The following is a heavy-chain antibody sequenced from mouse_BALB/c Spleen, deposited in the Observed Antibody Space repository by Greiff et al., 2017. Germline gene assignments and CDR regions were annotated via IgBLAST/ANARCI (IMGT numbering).Heavy chain of an antibody. D-gene: IGHD2-4*01. CDR2: IWSGGST. J-gene: IGHJ4*01. Sequence: VKVVESGPGLVQPSQSLSITCTVSGFSLTSYGVHWVRQSPGKGLEWLGVIWSGGSTDYNAAFISRLSISKDNSKSQVFFKMNSLQANDTAIYYCARRAGLRRGYAMDYWGQGTSVTVSS. V-gene: IGHV2-2*02. CDR3: ARRAGLRRGYAMDY. CDR1: GFSLTSYG.